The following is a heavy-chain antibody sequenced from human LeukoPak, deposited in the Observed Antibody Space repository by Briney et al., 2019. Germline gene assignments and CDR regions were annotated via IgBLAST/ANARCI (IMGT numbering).Heavy chain of an antibody. CDR1: GFTFSSYA. CDR2: ISYGGSNK. J-gene: IGHJ4*02. V-gene: IGHV3-30*04. CDR3: ARPIMVRGVILGSGVDY. D-gene: IGHD3-10*01. Sequence: GRSLRLSCAASGFTFSSYAMHWVRQAPGKGLEWVAVISYGGSNKYYADSVKGRFTISRDNSKNTLYLQMNSLRAEDTAVYYCARPIMVRGVILGSGVDYWGQGTLVTVSS.